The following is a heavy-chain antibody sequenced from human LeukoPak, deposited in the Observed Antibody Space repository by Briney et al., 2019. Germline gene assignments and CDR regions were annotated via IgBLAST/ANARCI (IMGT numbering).Heavy chain of an antibody. J-gene: IGHJ6*02. CDR3: ARGHYYGMDV. V-gene: IGHV3-74*01. CDR1: GFSFNTYG. Sequence: GGSLRLSCAASGFSFNTYGMHWVRQAPGKGLVWVSRINSDGNSTTYADSVKGRFTISRDNAKNTLYLQMNSLRAEDTAVYYCARGHYYGMDVWGQGTTVTVSS. CDR2: INSDGNST.